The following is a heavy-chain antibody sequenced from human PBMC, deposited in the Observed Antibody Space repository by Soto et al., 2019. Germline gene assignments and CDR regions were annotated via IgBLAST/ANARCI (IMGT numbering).Heavy chain of an antibody. CDR1: GYTFTSYG. V-gene: IGHV1-18*04. Sequence: GPSVKVSCKASGYTFTSYGISWVRQAPGQGLEWMGWISAYNGDTNYAQKLQGRVTMTTDTSTSTAYMELRSLRSDDTAVYYCARDPHLMVRGPGGYWGQGTLVTVSS. D-gene: IGHD3-10*01. CDR2: ISAYNGDT. J-gene: IGHJ4*02. CDR3: ARDPHLMVRGPGGY.